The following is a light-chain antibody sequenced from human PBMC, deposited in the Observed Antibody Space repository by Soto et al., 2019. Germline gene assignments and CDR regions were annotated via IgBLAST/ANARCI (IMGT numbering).Light chain of an antibody. V-gene: IGLV2-23*02. CDR3: CSHVGGSSPQWV. Sequence: QSVLTQPDSVSGSPGQSITISCTGTSNDVGGYNLVSWFQQHPGKAPKLMISEVNKRPSGVSNRFSGSKSANTASLTISGLQAEDEADFYCCSHVGGSSPQWVFGGGTQLTVL. CDR2: EVN. CDR1: SNDVGGYNL. J-gene: IGLJ3*02.